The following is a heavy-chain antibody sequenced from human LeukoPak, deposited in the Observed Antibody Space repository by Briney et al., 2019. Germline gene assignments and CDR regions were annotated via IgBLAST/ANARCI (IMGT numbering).Heavy chain of an antibody. CDR2: ISSSTNSI. D-gene: IGHD1-1*01. J-gene: IGHJ3*02. Sequence: PGGSLRLSCAASGFTFRDYDMGWIRQAPGKGLEWISYISSSTNSIFYADSVKGRFTISRDNAKNSLYLQMNSLRAEDAAVYYCARGSWKEAFDIWGQGTMVTVSS. CDR1: GFTFRDYD. V-gene: IGHV3-11*04. CDR3: ARGSWKEAFDI.